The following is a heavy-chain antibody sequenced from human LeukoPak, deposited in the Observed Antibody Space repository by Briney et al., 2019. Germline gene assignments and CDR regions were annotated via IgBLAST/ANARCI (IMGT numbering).Heavy chain of an antibody. J-gene: IGHJ4*02. Sequence: GESLKISCKGSGYSFTSYWIGWVRQMPGKGLEWMGIIYPGDSDTRYSPSFQGQVTISADKSISTAYLQWSSLKASDTAMYYCARHLPYDSSGYYSASGDYWGREPWSPSPQ. CDR2: IYPGDSDT. CDR3: ARHLPYDSSGYYSASGDY. D-gene: IGHD3-22*01. CDR1: GYSFTSYW. V-gene: IGHV5-51*01.